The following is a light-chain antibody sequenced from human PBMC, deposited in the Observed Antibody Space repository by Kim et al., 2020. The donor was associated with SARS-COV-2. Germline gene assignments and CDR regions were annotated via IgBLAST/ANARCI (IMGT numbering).Light chain of an antibody. V-gene: IGKV1-27*01. CDR1: QDISNY. CDR3: QKCDSAPWT. Sequence: GDRVPSTCRANQDISNYLAWFQLKPGKAPKLLIYAASALQPGVPSRFSGSGSGTDFTLTVTSLQPEDVATYYCQKCDSAPWTFGQGTKVDIK. CDR2: AAS. J-gene: IGKJ1*01.